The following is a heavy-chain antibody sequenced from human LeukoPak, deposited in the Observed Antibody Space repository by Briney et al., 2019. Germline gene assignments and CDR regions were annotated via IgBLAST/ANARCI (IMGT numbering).Heavy chain of an antibody. CDR1: GGPISSGSYY. D-gene: IGHD6-6*01. J-gene: IGHJ5*02. V-gene: IGHV4-61*02. CDR2: IYTSGST. Sequence: SETLSLTCTVSGGPISSGSYYWSWLRQPAGRGLESIGRIYTSGSTNYNPSLKSRVTISVDTSRNQFSLKLSSVTAADTAVYYCARAGLAARRHNWFDPWGQGTLVTVSS. CDR3: ARAGLAARRHNWFDP.